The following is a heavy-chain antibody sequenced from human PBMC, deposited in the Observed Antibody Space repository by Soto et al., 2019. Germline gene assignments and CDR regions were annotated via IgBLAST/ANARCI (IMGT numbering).Heavy chain of an antibody. Sequence: EVHLVESGGDLVQPGGSLRLSCAASGLTFNGYWMHWVRQVPGKGLVWVSRIRGDGGDTNYADSVRGRFTISRDNAKNTLYLQMNFLTVDDTAVYYCARDQVAGSGSLDSWGQGALVTVSS. V-gene: IGHV3-74*01. CDR1: GLTFNGYW. CDR2: IRGDGGDT. CDR3: ARDQVAGSGSLDS. J-gene: IGHJ4*02. D-gene: IGHD3-10*01.